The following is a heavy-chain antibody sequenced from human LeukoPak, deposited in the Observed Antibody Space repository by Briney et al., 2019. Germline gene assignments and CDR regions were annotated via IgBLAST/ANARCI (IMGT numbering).Heavy chain of an antibody. V-gene: IGHV3-11*06. CDR1: GFTFSDYY. Sequence: KAGGSLRLSCAASGFTFSDYYMSWIRQAPGKGLEWVSYISSSSSYTNYADSVKGRFTISRDNAKNSLYLQMNSLRAEDTAVYYCARDCSSTSCYAFDYWGQGTLVTVSS. J-gene: IGHJ4*02. CDR3: ARDCSSTSCYAFDY. D-gene: IGHD2-2*01. CDR2: ISSSSSYT.